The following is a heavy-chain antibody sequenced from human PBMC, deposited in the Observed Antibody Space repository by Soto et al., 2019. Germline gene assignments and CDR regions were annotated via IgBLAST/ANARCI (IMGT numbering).Heavy chain of an antibody. Sequence: SETLSLTCTVSGGSISSYYWSWIRQPPGKGLEWIGNIDYSGSTTNYNPSLKSRVTISVDTSKNQFSLKLSSVTAADTAVYYCARYSTVTDYYYGMDVWGQGTTVTVSS. J-gene: IGHJ6*02. V-gene: IGHV4-59*12. CDR3: ARYSTVTDYYYGMDV. CDR1: GGSISSYY. D-gene: IGHD5-12*01. CDR2: IDYSGSTT.